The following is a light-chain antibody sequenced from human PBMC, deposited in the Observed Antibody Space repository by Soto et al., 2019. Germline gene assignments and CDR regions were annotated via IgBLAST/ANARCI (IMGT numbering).Light chain of an antibody. J-gene: IGKJ5*01. CDR1: QSISIH. Sequence: DIQMTQSPSSLSASVGDRVTITCRASQSISIHLNWYQQKPGKAPNLLIYGASSLKSGVPARFRGSGSGTDFTLTISSLQPEDFAIYSCQQTYTTPEITFGQGTRLEIK. V-gene: IGKV1-39*01. CDR2: GAS. CDR3: QQTYTTPEIT.